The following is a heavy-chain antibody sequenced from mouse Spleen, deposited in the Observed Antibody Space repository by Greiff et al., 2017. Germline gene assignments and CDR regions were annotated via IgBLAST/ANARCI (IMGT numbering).Heavy chain of an antibody. V-gene: IGHV14-3*01. Sequence: VHVKQSVAELVRPGASVKLSCTASGFNIKNTYMHWVKQRPEQGLEWIGRIDPANGNTKYAPKFQGKATITADTSSNTAYLQLSSLTSEDTAIYYCARKWVVNPYWYFDVWGTGTTVTVSS. CDR2: IDPANGNT. CDR1: GFNIKNTY. CDR3: ARKWVVNPYWYFDV. D-gene: IGHD1-1*01. J-gene: IGHJ1*03.